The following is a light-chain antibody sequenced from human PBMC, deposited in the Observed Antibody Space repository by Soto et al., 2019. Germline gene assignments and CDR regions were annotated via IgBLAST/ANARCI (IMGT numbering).Light chain of an antibody. V-gene: IGKV3-15*01. CDR1: QSVSSN. J-gene: IGKJ4*01. CDR2: DAS. Sequence: IVMTQSPATLSVSPGESATLSCRASQSVSSNLAWYQQKPGQAPRLLIYDASSRATDIPARFSGSGSGTEFTLTISSLQSEDFAIYYCQQNHDWPPLTFGGGTKVEI. CDR3: QQNHDWPPLT.